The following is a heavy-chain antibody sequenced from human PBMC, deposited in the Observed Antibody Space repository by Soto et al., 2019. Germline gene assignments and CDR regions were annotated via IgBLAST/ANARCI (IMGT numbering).Heavy chain of an antibody. CDR3: ARETSGGSCPYDY. Sequence: EVQLVESGGGLVKPGGSLRLSCAASGFTFSSYSMNWVRQAPGKGLEWVSSISSTSNYIYYADSVKGRFTISRDNAKNSLYLQMNRLRAEDTAVYYCARETSGGSCPYDYWGQGTLVTVSS. J-gene: IGHJ4*02. D-gene: IGHD2-15*01. CDR2: ISSTSNYI. V-gene: IGHV3-21*01. CDR1: GFTFSSYS.